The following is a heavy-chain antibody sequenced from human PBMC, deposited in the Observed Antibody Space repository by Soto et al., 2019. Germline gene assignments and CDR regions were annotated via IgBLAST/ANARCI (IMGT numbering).Heavy chain of an antibody. CDR3: ARDDYGIYPY. Sequence: QVQLVQSGTEVKKPGASVKVSCKASGYTVTDYYIHWVRQAPGQGLEWMGWIDPKNDGTIYAQKFQDRVTMTRDTSISTAYMDLSRLTSDDTALYYCARDDYGIYPYWGQGTLVTVSS. J-gene: IGHJ4*02. D-gene: IGHD1-26*01. V-gene: IGHV1-2*02. CDR1: GYTVTDYY. CDR2: IDPKNDGT.